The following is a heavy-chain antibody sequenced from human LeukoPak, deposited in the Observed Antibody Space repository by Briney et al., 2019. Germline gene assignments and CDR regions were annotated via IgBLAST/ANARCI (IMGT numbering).Heavy chain of an antibody. D-gene: IGHD2-15*01. J-gene: IGHJ4*02. CDR3: ARGGGSSVFDY. Sequence: GGSLRLSCAASGFTFSDYAMSWVRQAPGTGLEWVSTISNSGGSTYYADSVKGRFTVSRDNSKNTLYLQVSSLRAEDTAVYYCARGGGSSVFDYWGQGALVTVSS. CDR2: ISNSGGST. V-gene: IGHV3-23*01. CDR1: GFTFSDYA.